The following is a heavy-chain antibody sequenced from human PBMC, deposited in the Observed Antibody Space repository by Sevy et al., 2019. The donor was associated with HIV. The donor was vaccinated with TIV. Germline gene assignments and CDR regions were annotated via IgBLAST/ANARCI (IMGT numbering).Heavy chain of an antibody. CDR3: ASGVRQPAGARYDFWSGYLPDYYYYYCMDV. CDR2: IYSGGST. V-gene: IGHV3-53*01. D-gene: IGHD3-3*01. J-gene: IGHJ6*02. CDR1: GFTVISNY. Sequence: GGSLRLSCAASGFTVISNYMSWVRQAPGKGLEWVSVIYSGGSTYYADSVKGRFTISRDNSKNTLYLQMNSLRAEDTAVYYCASGVRQPAGARYDFWSGYLPDYYYYYCMDVWGQGTTVTVSS.